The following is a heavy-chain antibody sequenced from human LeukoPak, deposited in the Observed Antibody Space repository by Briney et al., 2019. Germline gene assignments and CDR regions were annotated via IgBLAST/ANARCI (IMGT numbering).Heavy chain of an antibody. V-gene: IGHV3-7*01. J-gene: IGHJ4*02. D-gene: IGHD3-22*01. Sequence: GGSLILSCEASGFSMSVYWMSWVRQAPGKGLEWVGNVKQDGSERNYVDSVKGRFTISRDSAKKSLYLQMNSLRAEDTAVYYCARDWGAYYHFFDYWGQGTLVTVSS. CDR2: VKQDGSER. CDR3: ARDWGAYYHFFDY. CDR1: GFSMSVYW.